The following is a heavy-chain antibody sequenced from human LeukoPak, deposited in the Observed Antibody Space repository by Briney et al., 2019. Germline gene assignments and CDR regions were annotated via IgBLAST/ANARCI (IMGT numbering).Heavy chain of an antibody. Sequence: GGSLRLSCAASGFTFSSYAMHWVRQAPGKGLEWVAVISYAGTNTYYADSVKGRFTISRDNSKNTLYLQMNSLRVEDTAVYYCARDVERYYYYYGIDFWGQGTTVTVSS. CDR2: ISYAGTNT. V-gene: IGHV3-30*04. D-gene: IGHD1-26*01. CDR3: ARDVERYYYYYGIDF. CDR1: GFTFSSYA. J-gene: IGHJ6*02.